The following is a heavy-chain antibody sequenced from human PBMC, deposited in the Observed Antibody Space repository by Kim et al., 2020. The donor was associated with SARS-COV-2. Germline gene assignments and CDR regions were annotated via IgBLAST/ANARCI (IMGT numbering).Heavy chain of an antibody. V-gene: IGHV4-39*01. CDR3: ARQISSYSSGWYLKFLEFGSADP. Sequence: SETLSLTCTVSGGSISSSSYYWGWIRQPPGKGLEWIGSIYYSGSTYYNPSLKSRVTISVDTSKNQFSLKLSSVTAADTAVYYCARQISSYSSGWYLKFLEFGSADPWGQGTLVTVSS. J-gene: IGHJ5*02. CDR2: IYYSGST. CDR1: GGSISSSSYY. D-gene: IGHD6-19*01.